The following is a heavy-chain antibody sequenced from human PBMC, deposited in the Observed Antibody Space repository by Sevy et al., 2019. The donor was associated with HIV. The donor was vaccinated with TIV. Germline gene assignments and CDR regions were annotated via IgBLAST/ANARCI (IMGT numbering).Heavy chain of an antibody. CDR1: GFSVSTNY. D-gene: IGHD5-12*01. V-gene: IGHV3-53*01. CDR3: ARETLSGYNL. CDR2: IYNGGNT. Sequence: GGSLRLSCAASGFSVSTNYMSWVRQAPGKGLEWVSAIYNGGNTYYADSVKGRFTISRDNSKNTVYLQINSLRAEDTAVYYCARETLSGYNLWGQGTLVTVSS. J-gene: IGHJ4*02.